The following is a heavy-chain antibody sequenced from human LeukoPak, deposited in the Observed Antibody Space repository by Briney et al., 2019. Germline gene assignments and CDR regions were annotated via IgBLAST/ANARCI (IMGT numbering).Heavy chain of an antibody. J-gene: IGHJ5*02. D-gene: IGHD2-8*01. V-gene: IGHV4-59*08. CDR2: IYHSGST. CDR3: ARQEKLGYCTNGVCRRENWFDP. CDR1: GGSISTYY. Sequence: SETLSLTCTVSGGSISTYYWNWIRQPPGKGLEWIGYIYHSGSTNYNPSLQSRVTISVDTSKNQFSLKLSSVTAADTAVYYCARQEKLGYCTNGVCRRENWFDPWGQGTLVTVSS.